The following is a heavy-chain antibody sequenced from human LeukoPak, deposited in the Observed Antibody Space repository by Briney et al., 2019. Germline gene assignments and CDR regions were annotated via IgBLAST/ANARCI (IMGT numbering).Heavy chain of an antibody. Sequence: PGGSLRLSCAASGFTISCHAMSWLPQAQGRGLERVSAISDSGGSTYDADSVKGGFTLSRDNSKNALYLQMNSLRAEDTAVYYCAKDTSIGRYCTNGVCSPFDYWGQGTLVPVS. CDR1: GFTISCHA. D-gene: IGHD2-8*01. CDR3: AKDTSIGRYCTNGVCSPFDY. J-gene: IGHJ4*02. V-gene: IGHV3-23*01. CDR2: ISDSGGST.